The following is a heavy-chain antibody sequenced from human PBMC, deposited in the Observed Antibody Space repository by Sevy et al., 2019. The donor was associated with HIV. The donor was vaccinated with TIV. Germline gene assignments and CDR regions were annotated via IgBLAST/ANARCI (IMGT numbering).Heavy chain of an antibody. J-gene: IGHJ3*02. CDR1: GFSFNWYW. CDR2: INQGGSEK. Sequence: GGSLRLSCEASGFSFNWYWMSWVRQTPEKGLEWVANINQGGSEKNYVDSVKGRFTISRDNAKNSLYLQMNSLRAEDTAVYYCASKGGSRPNGAFDTWGQGTMVTVSS. V-gene: IGHV3-7*01. CDR3: ASKGGSRPNGAFDT. D-gene: IGHD3-10*01.